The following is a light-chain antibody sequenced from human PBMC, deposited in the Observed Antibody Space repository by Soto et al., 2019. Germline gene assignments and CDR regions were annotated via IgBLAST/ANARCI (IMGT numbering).Light chain of an antibody. CDR1: QSISIY. J-gene: IGKJ5*01. CDR3: QQRSSWPPIT. CDR2: DAS. V-gene: IGKV3-11*01. Sequence: ESVLTQSPGTLSLSPGERATLSCRASQSISIYLAWYQHKPGQAPRLLISDASNRATGIPARFSGSVSGTDFTLTISRLEPEDFAVYYCQQRSSWPPITFGQGTRLEIK.